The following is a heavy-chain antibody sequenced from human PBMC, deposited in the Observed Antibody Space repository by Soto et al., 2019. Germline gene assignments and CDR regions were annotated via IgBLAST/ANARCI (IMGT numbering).Heavy chain of an antibody. Sequence: VHMVESGGGVVHPGGSLRLSCAVSGFTFADYAVHWVRQSAGKGLEWVSFINADGSEKYYADSVRGRFTISRDNSKDSFYLQMNSLRLEDTAMYYWAKAKFYYDSSPYDSWGQGTLVTVSS. V-gene: IGHV3-43*02. CDR1: GFTFADYA. D-gene: IGHD3-22*01. CDR3: AKAKFYYDSSPYDS. J-gene: IGHJ4*02. CDR2: INADGSEK.